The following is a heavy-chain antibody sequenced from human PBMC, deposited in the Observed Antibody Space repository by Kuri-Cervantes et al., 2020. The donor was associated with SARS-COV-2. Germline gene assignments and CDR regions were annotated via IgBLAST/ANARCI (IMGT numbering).Heavy chain of an antibody. CDR3: ARDGPTVTTWFNYYMDV. J-gene: IGHJ6*03. D-gene: IGHD4-11*01. V-gene: IGHV3-30*03. CDR2: ISYDGSKK. Sequence: LSLTCAASGFTFSSYSMNGVRQAPGKGLEWVAVISYDGSKKYYGDSVKGRFTIARDKSKNTLYLQMNSLRPEDTAVYHCARDGPTVTTWFNYYMDVWGKGTTVTVSS. CDR1: GFTFSSYS.